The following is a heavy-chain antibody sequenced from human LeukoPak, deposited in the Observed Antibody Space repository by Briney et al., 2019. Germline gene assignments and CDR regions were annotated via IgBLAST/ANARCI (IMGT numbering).Heavy chain of an antibody. D-gene: IGHD4-17*01. CDR2: IKQDGSEK. Sequence: GGSLRLSCAASGFTFSSYWMSWVRQAPGKGLEWVANIKQDGSEKYYVDSVKGRFTISRDNAKNSLYLQMNSLRAEDTAVYYCARDGDYGDYNWFDPWAQGTLVTVSS. CDR1: GFTFSSYW. CDR3: ARDGDYGDYNWFDP. J-gene: IGHJ5*02. V-gene: IGHV3-7*01.